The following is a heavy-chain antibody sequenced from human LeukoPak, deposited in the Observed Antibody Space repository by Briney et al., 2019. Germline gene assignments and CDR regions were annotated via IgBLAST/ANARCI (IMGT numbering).Heavy chain of an antibody. Sequence: GGSLRLSCAASGFTFSSYGMHWVRQAPGKGLEWVAVISYDGSNKYYADSVKGRFTISRDNSKNTLYLQMNSLRAEDTAVYYCAKGYYYDSSGYDGHAFDIWGQGTMATVSS. CDR2: ISYDGSNK. CDR1: GFTFSSYG. CDR3: AKGYYYDSSGYDGHAFDI. V-gene: IGHV3-30*18. J-gene: IGHJ3*02. D-gene: IGHD3-22*01.